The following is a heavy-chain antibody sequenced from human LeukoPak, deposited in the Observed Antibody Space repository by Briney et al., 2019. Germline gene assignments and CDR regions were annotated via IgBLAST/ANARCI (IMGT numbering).Heavy chain of an antibody. CDR2: INPSGGST. CDR1: GYTFTSYY. J-gene: IGHJ6*02. CDR3: ARDDAAYAYYYYGMDV. D-gene: IGHD4-17*01. V-gene: IGHV1-46*01. Sequence: GASVKVSCKASGYTFTSYYMHWVRQAPGQGLEWMGIINPSGGSTSYAQKFQGRVTMTRDTSTSTVYMELSSLRSEDTAVYYCARDDAAYAYYYYGMDVWGQGTTVTVSS.